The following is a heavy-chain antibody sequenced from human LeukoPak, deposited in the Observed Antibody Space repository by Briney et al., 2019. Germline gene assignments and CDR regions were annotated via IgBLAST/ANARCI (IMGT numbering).Heavy chain of an antibody. D-gene: IGHD3-10*01. CDR1: GGSFSGYY. CDR2: INHSGST. V-gene: IGHV4-34*01. CDR3: ARGILWFGELWSFDY. J-gene: IGHJ4*02. Sequence: PSETLSLTCAVYGGSFSGYYWSWIRQPPGKGLEWIGEINHSGSTNYNPSLKSRVTISVDTSKNQFSLKLSSVTAADTAVYYCARGILWFGELWSFDYWGQGTLVTVSS.